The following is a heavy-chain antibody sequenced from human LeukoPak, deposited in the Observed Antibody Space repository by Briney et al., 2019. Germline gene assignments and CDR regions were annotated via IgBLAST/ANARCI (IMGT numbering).Heavy chain of an antibody. CDR2: IKQDGSEK. Sequence: GGSLRLSCEASGFTFSSFGMSWVRQVPGKGLEWVANIKQDGSEKYYVDSVKGRFTISRDNAKNTLYLQMNSLRAEDTAVYYCARDGAGKHIVVVTAIRSYYMDVWGKGTTVTVSS. CDR3: ARDGAGKHIVVVTAIRSYYMDV. J-gene: IGHJ6*03. D-gene: IGHD2-21*02. V-gene: IGHV3-7*01. CDR1: GFTFSSFG.